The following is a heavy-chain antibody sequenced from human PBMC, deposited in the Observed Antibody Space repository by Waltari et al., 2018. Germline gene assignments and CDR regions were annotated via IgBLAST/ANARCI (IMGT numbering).Heavy chain of an antibody. J-gene: IGHJ3*02. CDR3: ARDLSIVPAAIAVDI. V-gene: IGHV3-48*02. D-gene: IGHD2-2*01. CDR1: GFTFRSYS. CDR2: ISSRSRTI. Sequence: EMQLLESGGGLVQPGGSLSLSCAASGFTFRSYSRNRVREAPGKGLEWVSSISSRSRTIYYADSVKGRFTISRDDTKNSLYLQMNSLRDEDTAVYYCARDLSIVPAAIAVDIWGQGTMVTVAS.